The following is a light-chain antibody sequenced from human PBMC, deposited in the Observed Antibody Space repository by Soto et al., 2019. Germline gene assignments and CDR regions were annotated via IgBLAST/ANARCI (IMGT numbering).Light chain of an antibody. J-gene: IGLJ3*02. V-gene: IGLV4-69*01. CDR2: VNSDGSH. CDR3: QTWGAGGV. CDR1: SGHSTYA. Sequence: QPVLTQSPSASASLGASVKLTCTLSSGHSTYAIAWHQQQPEKGPRYFMKVNSDGSHNKGDGISDRFSGSSSGAERYLTISSLQSEDEADYYCQTWGAGGVFGGGTKVTVL.